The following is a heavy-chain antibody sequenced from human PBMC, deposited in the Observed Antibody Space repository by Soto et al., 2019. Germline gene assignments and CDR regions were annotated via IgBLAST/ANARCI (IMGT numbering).Heavy chain of an antibody. CDR3: AKRRYCSSTNCYDFDY. CDR2: ISDSGGDT. J-gene: IGHJ4*02. D-gene: IGHD2-2*01. V-gene: IGHV3-23*01. CDR1: GFTFNNFA. Sequence: GSLRLSCAASGFTFNNFAMNWVRQAPGKGLEWVSGISDSGGDTYYTDSVKGRFTISRDNSKNTLYLQMNSLRVEDTAIYYCAKRRYCSSTNCYDFDYWGQGTLVTVSS.